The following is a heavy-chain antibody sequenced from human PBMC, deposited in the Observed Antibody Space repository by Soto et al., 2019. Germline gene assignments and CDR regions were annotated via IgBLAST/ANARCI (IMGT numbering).Heavy chain of an antibody. J-gene: IGHJ4*02. Sequence: QVQLVQSGAEVKKPGASVKVSCKASGYTFTSHDINWMRQATGQGLEWMGWMNPNSGHTNYAQKFQGRVTMTRDTSISTAYMELTNLRSEDTAIYYCASHMSTNWGQGTLVTVSS. V-gene: IGHV1-8*01. CDR2: MNPNSGHT. CDR1: GYTFTSHD. D-gene: IGHD2-2*01. CDR3: ASHMSTN.